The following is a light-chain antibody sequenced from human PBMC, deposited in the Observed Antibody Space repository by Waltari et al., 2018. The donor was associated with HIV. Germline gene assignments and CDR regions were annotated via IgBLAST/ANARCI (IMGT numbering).Light chain of an antibody. CDR3: DSRDTNDKHHV. Sequence: SSDLTQDPAVSVALGQTVRITCQGDSLRRYSANWYQQKPGQAPVVCMYDKDNRPSGIPYLFSGSSSGNTGSLTITGAQSEDEAVYYCDSRDTNDKHHVFGTGTKVTV. J-gene: IGLJ1*01. V-gene: IGLV3-19*01. CDR2: DKD. CDR1: SLRRYS.